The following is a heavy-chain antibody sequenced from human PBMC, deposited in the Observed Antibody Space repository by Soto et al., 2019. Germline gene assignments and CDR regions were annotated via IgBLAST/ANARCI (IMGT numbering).Heavy chain of an antibody. CDR2: IYPGDSDT. CDR1: GYSFTSYW. CDR3: ARVRSSSLNWFDP. J-gene: IGHJ5*02. Sequence: GESLKISCRGSGYSFTSYWIGWVRQMPGKGLEWMGIIYPGDSDTRYSPSFQGQVTISADKSISTAYLQWSSLKASDTAMYYCARVRSSSLNWFDPWGQGTLVTVSS. V-gene: IGHV5-51*01. D-gene: IGHD6-6*01.